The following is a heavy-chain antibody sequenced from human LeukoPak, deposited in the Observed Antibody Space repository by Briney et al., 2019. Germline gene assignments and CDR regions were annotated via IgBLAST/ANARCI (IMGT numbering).Heavy chain of an antibody. CDR2: ISYDGSNK. Sequence: GRSLRLSCAASGFTFSSYAMHWVRQAPGKGLEWVAVISYDGSNKYYADSVKGRFTISRDNSKNTLYLQMNSLRAEDTAVYYCAKPPGSYYLGYYGMDVWGQGTTVTVSS. D-gene: IGHD1-26*01. CDR3: AKPPGSYYLGYYGMDV. J-gene: IGHJ6*02. CDR1: GFTFSSYA. V-gene: IGHV3-30-3*02.